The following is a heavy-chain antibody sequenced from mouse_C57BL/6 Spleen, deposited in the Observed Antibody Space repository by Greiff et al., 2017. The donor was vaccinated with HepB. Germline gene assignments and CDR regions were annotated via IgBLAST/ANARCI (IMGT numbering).Heavy chain of an antibody. V-gene: IGHV1-81*01. CDR2: IYPRSGNT. Sequence: VQLQQSGAELARPGASVKLSCKASGYTFTSYGISWVKQRTGQGLEWIGEIYPRSGNTYYNEKFKGKATLTADKSSSKAYMELRSLTSEDSAVYFCARWDPYAMDYWGQGTSVTVSS. CDR1: GYTFTSYG. CDR3: ARWDPYAMDY. J-gene: IGHJ4*01. D-gene: IGHD4-1*01.